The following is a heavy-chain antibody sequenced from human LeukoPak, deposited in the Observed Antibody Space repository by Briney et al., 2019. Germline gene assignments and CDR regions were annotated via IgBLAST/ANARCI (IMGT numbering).Heavy chain of an antibody. CDR1: GGSINSYY. CDR3: ASGGIPADTPFDY. Sequence: SETLSLTCTVSGGSINSYYWSWIRQPPGKGLEWIGYIYYSGSTNYNPSLKSRVTISVDTSKNQFSLKLSSVTAADTAVYYCASGGIPADTPFDYWGQGTLVTVSS. CDR2: IYYSGST. D-gene: IGHD2-2*01. J-gene: IGHJ4*02. V-gene: IGHV4-59*01.